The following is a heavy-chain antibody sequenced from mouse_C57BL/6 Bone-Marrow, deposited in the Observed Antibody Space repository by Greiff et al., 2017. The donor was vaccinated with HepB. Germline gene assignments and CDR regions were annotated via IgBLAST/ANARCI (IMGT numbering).Heavy chain of an antibody. V-gene: IGHV2-2*01. J-gene: IGHJ4*01. CDR1: GFSLTSYG. Sequence: QVQLQQSGPGLVQPSQSLSITCTVSGFSLTSYGVHWVRQSPGKGLEWLGVIWSGGSTDYNAAFISRLSISKDNSKSQVFFKMNSLQADDTAIYYCARCYDGYYGYYAMDYWGQGTSVTVSS. CDR3: ARCYDGYYGYYAMDY. D-gene: IGHD2-3*01. CDR2: IWSGGST.